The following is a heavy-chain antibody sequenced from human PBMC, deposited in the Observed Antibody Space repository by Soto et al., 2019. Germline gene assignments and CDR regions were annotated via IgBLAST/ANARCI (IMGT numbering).Heavy chain of an antibody. Sequence: KVSCKASGGTFSSYWIGWVRQMPGKGLEWMGIIYPGDSDTRYSPSFQGQVTISADKSISTAYLQWSSLKASDTAMYYCARQKYSSSSEDYWGQGTLVTVSS. D-gene: IGHD6-6*01. CDR3: ARQKYSSSSEDY. CDR1: GGTFSSYW. V-gene: IGHV5-51*01. J-gene: IGHJ4*02. CDR2: IYPGDSDT.